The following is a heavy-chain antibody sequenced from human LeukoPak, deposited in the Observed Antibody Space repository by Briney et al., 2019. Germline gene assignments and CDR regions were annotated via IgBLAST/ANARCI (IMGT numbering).Heavy chain of an antibody. D-gene: IGHD3-10*01. J-gene: IGHJ4*02. V-gene: IGHV5-51*01. CDR1: GYSFTSYW. Sequence: GESLKISCKGSGYSFTSYWIGWVRQMPGKGLEWMGIIYPGDSDTRYSPSFQGQVTISADKSISTAYLQWSSLKASDTAMYYCARHSRRSWGITMVRGVIDYWGQGTLVTVSS. CDR2: IYPGDSDT. CDR3: ARHSRRSWGITMVRGVIDY.